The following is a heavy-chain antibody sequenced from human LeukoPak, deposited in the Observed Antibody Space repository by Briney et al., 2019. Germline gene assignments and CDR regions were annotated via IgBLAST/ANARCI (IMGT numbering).Heavy chain of an antibody. Sequence: WASVKVSCKASGYTFTNYGVSWVRQAPGQGLEWMGIINPSGGSTSYAQKFQGRVTMTRDMSTSTVYMELSSLRSEDTAVYYCARGGNYDFWSGYYPLPASGGNYYMDVWGKGTTVTVSS. J-gene: IGHJ6*03. V-gene: IGHV1-46*01. CDR3: ARGGNYDFWSGYYPLPASGGNYYMDV. D-gene: IGHD3-3*01. CDR1: GYTFTNYG. CDR2: INPSGGST.